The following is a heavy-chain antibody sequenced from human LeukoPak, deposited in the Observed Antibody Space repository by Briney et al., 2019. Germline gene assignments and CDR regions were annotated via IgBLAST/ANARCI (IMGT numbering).Heavy chain of an antibody. D-gene: IGHD6-19*01. J-gene: IGHJ4*02. CDR3: ARDRGAVADVFDY. V-gene: IGHV3-11*04. CDR1: GFTFSDYY. CDR2: ISSSGTTI. Sequence: PGGSLRLSCVASGFTFSDYYMSWIRQAPGKGLGWVSYISSSGTTIYYADSVKGRFTISRDNAKNSLYLQMNSLRAEDTAAYYCARDRGAVADVFDYWGQGTLVTVSS.